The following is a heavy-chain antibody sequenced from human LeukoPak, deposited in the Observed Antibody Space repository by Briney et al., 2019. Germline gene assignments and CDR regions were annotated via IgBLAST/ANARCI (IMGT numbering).Heavy chain of an antibody. J-gene: IGHJ6*02. D-gene: IGHD6-25*01. CDR2: ISSSGSTI. CDR3: ARWGGPSGYHYYYYGMDV. CDR1: GFTFSDYY. V-gene: IGHV3-11*01. Sequence: KTGGSLRLSCAASGFTFSDYYMSWIRQAPGKGLEWVSYISSSGSTIYYADSVKGRFTISRDNAKNSLYLQMNSLRAEDTAVYYCARWGGPSGYHYYYYGMDVWGQGTTVTVSS.